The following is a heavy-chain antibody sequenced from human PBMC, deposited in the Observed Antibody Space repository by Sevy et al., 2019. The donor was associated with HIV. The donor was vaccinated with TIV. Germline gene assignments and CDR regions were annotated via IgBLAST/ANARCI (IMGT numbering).Heavy chain of an antibody. D-gene: IGHD3-22*01. CDR1: GYTFTGYS. Sequence: ASVKVSCKASGYTFTGYSMHWVRQAPGQGLEWMGWINPNSGGTNYAQKFKGRVTMTRDTSINTAYMDMRNLRVDDTAVYFCARVWNSDYYDSSGPNWFDTWGQGTLVTVSS. CDR2: INPNSGGT. CDR3: ARVWNSDYYDSSGPNWFDT. V-gene: IGHV1-2*02. J-gene: IGHJ5*02.